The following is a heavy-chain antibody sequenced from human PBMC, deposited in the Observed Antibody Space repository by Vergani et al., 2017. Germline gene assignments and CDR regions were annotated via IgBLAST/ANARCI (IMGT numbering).Heavy chain of an antibody. CDR1: GCSISSSSYY. CDR2: IYYSGST. CDR3: ARFAIAAAGTNWFDP. D-gene: IGHD6-13*01. V-gene: IGHV4-39*01. J-gene: IGHJ5*02. Sequence: QLQLQESGPGLVKPSETLSLTCTVSGCSISSSSYYWGWIRQPPGKGLECIGSIYYSGSTYYNPSLNSRVTIAVDTSKNQFSLKLSSVTAADTAVYYCARFAIAAAGTNWFDPWGQGTLVTVSS.